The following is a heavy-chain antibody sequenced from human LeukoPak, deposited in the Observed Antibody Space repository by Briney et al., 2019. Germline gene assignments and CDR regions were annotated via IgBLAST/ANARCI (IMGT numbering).Heavy chain of an antibody. CDR2: IIPILGIA. CDR1: GGTFSSYA. V-gene: IGHV1-69*04. CDR3: ARYKLVAAAGTGFDY. D-gene: IGHD6-13*01. J-gene: IGHJ4*02. Sequence: GASVNVSCKASGGTFSSYAISWVRQTPGQGLEWMGRIIPILGIANYAQKFQGRVTITADKSTSTAYMELSSLRSEDTAVYYCARYKLVAAAGTGFDYWGQGTLVTVSS.